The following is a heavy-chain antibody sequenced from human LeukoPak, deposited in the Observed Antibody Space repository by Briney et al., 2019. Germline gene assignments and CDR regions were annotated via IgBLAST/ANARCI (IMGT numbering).Heavy chain of an antibody. J-gene: IGHJ4*02. CDR2: ISSSGNTI. CDR1: GFTFSNYE. V-gene: IGHV3-48*03. Sequence: PGGSLRLSCAASGFTFSNYEMNWVRQAPGKGLEWVSYISSSGNTIYYADSVKGRFTISRDNAKNSLYLHMNSLRVEDTAVYYCARGGLVGDYWGQGTLVTVSS. D-gene: IGHD2-8*02. CDR3: ARGGLVGDY.